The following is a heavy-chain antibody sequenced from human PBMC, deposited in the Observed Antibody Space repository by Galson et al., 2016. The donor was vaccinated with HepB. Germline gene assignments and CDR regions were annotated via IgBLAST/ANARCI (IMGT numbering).Heavy chain of an antibody. CDR1: GDYINRGNW. J-gene: IGHJ4*02. Sequence: SETLSLTCAVSGDYINRGNWWTWVRQPPGRGLEWIGEIFHSGGNNYSPSLRSRTSMSVDTSQNQFSLKLTSVTAANTAVYYCARGISGYNKQLDSWGQGTLVTVSS. CDR2: IFHSGGN. V-gene: IGHV4-4*02. CDR3: ARGISGYNKQLDS. D-gene: IGHD5-12*01.